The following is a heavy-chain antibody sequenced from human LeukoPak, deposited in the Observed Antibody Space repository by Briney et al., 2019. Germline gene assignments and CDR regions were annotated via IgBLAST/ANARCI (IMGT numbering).Heavy chain of an antibody. CDR3: ARGGARELLRGSYYFDY. CDR1: GGTFSSYA. Sequence: GASVKVSCTASGGTFSSYAISWVRQAPGQGLERMGGIIPIFGTANYAQKFQGRVTITADESTSTAYMELSSLRSEDTAVYYCARGGARELLRGSYYFDYWGQGTLVTVSS. J-gene: IGHJ4*02. D-gene: IGHD1-26*01. CDR2: IIPIFGTA. V-gene: IGHV1-69*13.